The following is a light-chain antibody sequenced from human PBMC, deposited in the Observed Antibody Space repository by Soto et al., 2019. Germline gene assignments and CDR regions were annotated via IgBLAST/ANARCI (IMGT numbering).Light chain of an antibody. CDR2: GA. CDR3: QHYGDSDWT. CDR1: QSVTSRY. V-gene: IGKV3-20*01. J-gene: IGKJ1*01. Sequence: EIVLTQSPGTLSLSPGERSTLSCRTSQSVTSRYLACLQQKPGQAPRLLIHGANRATGIPDRFSGSVSGTDFTLTISRLEPEYCAVYYCQHYGDSDWTFGQGTRVEIK.